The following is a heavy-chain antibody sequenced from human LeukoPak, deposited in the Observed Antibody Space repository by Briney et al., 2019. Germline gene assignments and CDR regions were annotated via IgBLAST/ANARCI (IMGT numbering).Heavy chain of an antibody. CDR1: GFTFSDYY. V-gene: IGHV3-66*02. D-gene: IGHD4-23*01. CDR3: ARDPSGYGGNSDAFDI. CDR2: IYSGGST. Sequence: PGGSLRLSCAASGFTFSDYYMNWVRQAPGEGLEWVSVIYSGGSTYYADSVKGRFTISRDNSKNTLYLQMNSLRAEDTAVYYCARDPSGYGGNSDAFDIWGQGTMVTVSS. J-gene: IGHJ3*02.